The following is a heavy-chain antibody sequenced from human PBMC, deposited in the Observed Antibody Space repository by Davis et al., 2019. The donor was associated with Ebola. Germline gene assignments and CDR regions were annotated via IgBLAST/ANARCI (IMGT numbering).Heavy chain of an antibody. CDR2: IYWNDDK. J-gene: IGHJ3*02. V-gene: IGHV2-5*01. Sequence: SGPTLVKPTQTLTLTSTFSGFSLSTSGVGVGWIRQPPGKALEWLALIYWNDDKRYSPSLKSRLTITKDTSKNQVVLTMTNMDPVDTATYYCAHSKEDTAMVWAAFDIWGQGTMVTVSS. CDR1: GFSLSTSGVG. CDR3: AHSKEDTAMVWAAFDI. D-gene: IGHD5-18*01.